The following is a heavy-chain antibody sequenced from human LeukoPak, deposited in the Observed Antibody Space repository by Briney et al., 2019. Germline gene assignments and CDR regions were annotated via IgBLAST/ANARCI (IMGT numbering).Heavy chain of an antibody. J-gene: IGHJ4*02. CDR2: VYYSGST. CDR1: GGPISSSTYY. D-gene: IGHD5-12*01. V-gene: IGHV4-39*01. CDR3: ARQPGGYSGPFDY. Sequence: SETLSLICSVSGGPISSSTYYWGWIRQPPGKGLEWVASVYYSGSTYYNPSLESRVTMSVDTSKNQFSLKLSSVTAADTAVYYCARQPGGYSGPFDYWGQGTLVTVSS.